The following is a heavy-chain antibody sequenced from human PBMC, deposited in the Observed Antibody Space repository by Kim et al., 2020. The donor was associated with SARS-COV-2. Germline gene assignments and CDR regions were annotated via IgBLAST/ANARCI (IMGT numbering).Heavy chain of an antibody. D-gene: IGHD4-17*01. CDR3: ARDRGDYGGNSGAFDI. CDR1: GFTFSSYA. J-gene: IGHJ3*02. Sequence: GGSLRLSCAASGFTFSSYAMHWVRQAPGKGLEWVAVISYDGSNKYYAASVKGRFTISRDNSKNTLYRQMNSLRAEDTAGYYWARDRGDYGGNSGAFDIWGEGAMVAVSS. CDR2: ISYDGSNK. V-gene: IGHV3-30-3*01.